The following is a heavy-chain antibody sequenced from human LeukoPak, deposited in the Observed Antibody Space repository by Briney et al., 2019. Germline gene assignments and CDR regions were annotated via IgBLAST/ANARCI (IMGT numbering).Heavy chain of an antibody. V-gene: IGHV4-39*07. CDR3: ARTYCSSTTCPFDY. Sequence: SETLSLTCTVSGGSISSSSYYWGWIRQPPGKGLEWFGSIYYSGSTFYNPSLKSRVTVSEDTSKNQFSLKLSSVTAADTAVFYCARTYCSSTTCPFDYWGQGTLVTVSS. CDR2: IYYSGST. CDR1: GGSISSSSYY. J-gene: IGHJ4*02. D-gene: IGHD2-2*01.